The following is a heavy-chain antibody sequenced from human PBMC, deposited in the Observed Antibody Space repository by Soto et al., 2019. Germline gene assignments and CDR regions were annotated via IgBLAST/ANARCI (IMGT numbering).Heavy chain of an antibody. J-gene: IGHJ3*02. Sequence: QLQLQESGPGLVKPSETLSLTCTVSGGSISSSSYYWGWIRQPPGKGLEWIGSIYYSGSTYYNPSLKSRVTISVDTSKNQFSLKLSSVTAADTAVYYCLTAGTIDAFDIWGQGTMVTVSS. CDR3: LTAGTIDAFDI. V-gene: IGHV4-39*01. D-gene: IGHD6-13*01. CDR2: IYYSGST. CDR1: GGSISSSSYY.